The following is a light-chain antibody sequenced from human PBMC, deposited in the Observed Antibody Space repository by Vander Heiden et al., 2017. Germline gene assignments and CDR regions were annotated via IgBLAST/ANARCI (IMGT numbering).Light chain of an antibody. CDR2: DTS. CDR3: QQTYTTPRT. J-gene: IGKJ1*01. V-gene: IGKV1-39*01. CDR1: LNINSY. Sequence: DIQMIQSPSSLSASVGDRGTITCRARLNINSYFNWYQLKPARAPTLLIYDTSSLQSGVPSRFSGSGSGTDFSLTISSLQPEDSSTYYCQQTYTTPRTFGQGTKVEIK.